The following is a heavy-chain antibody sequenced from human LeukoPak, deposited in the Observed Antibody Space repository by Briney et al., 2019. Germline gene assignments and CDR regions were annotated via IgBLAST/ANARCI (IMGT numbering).Heavy chain of an antibody. CDR1: GGSISSSSYY. V-gene: IGHV4-39*07. CDR3: ARVSASYPPDY. J-gene: IGHJ4*02. D-gene: IGHD3-10*01. CDR2: IHYSGST. Sequence: SETLSLTCTVSGGSISSSSYYWGWIRQPPGKGLEWIGSIHYSGSTNYNPSLKSRVTISVDTSKNQFSLKLSSVTPEDTAVYYCARVSASYPPDYWGQGTLVTVSS.